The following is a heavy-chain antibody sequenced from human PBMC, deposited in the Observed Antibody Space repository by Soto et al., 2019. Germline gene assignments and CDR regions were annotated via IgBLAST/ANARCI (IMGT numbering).Heavy chain of an antibody. V-gene: IGHV3-30*18. Sequence: GGSLRLSCAASGFTFSSYGMHWVRQAPGKGLEWVAVISYDGSNKYYADSVKGRFTISRDNSKNTLYLQMNSLRAEDTAVYYCAKDARKLAYCGGDCYSGPPYFDYWGQGTLVTV. J-gene: IGHJ4*02. CDR1: GFTFSSYG. CDR2: ISYDGSNK. CDR3: AKDARKLAYCGGDCYSGPPYFDY. D-gene: IGHD2-21*02.